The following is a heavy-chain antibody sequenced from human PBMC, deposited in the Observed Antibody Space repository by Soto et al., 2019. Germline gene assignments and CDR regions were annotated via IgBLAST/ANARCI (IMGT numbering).Heavy chain of an antibody. CDR1: GYTFTNSW. CDR3: SRHHFLGGGKDY. CDR2: IDPNDFYT. Sequence: EVQLVQSGAEVKKPGESLRISCKASGYTFTNSWISWVRQMPGKGLEWMGRIDPNDFYTNYGPSFQGHVTISADTSISTVFLQWDSLTASDTAMYYCSRHHFLGGGKDYWGQGTLVTVSS. J-gene: IGHJ4*02. D-gene: IGHD3-16*01. V-gene: IGHV5-10-1*01.